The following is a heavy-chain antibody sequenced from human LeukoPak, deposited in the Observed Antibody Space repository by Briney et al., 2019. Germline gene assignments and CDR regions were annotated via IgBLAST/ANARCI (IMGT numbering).Heavy chain of an antibody. CDR2: INPSGGRT. D-gene: IGHD3-3*01. Sequence: ASVKVSCKASGYTFTSDYIHWVRQAPGQGLEWLGIINPSGGRTTYGQNFQGRVTMTRDTSTSTVYMELSSLRSGDTAVYYCARGSRFLDYWGQGTLVTVSS. CDR3: ARGSRFLDY. CDR1: GYTFTSDY. V-gene: IGHV1-46*01. J-gene: IGHJ4*02.